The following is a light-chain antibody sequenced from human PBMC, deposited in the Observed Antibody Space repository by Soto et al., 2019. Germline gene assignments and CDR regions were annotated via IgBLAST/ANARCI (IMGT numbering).Light chain of an antibody. V-gene: IGLV2-8*01. Sequence: QSALTQPPSASGSPGQSVTLSCSGTGSDIGYYNYVSWYQQHPGKAPKLIIYLVSERPSGVPDRFSGSKSGNTASLTVSGLQAEDEADYYCSSIADRNKVLFGGGTKLTVL. CDR1: GSDIGYYNY. J-gene: IGLJ2*01. CDR3: SSIADRNKVL. CDR2: LVS.